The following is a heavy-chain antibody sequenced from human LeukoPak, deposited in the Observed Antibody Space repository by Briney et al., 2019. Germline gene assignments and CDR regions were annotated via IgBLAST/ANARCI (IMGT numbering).Heavy chain of an antibody. Sequence: GGSLRLSCAASGVTFSNAWMSWVRQAPGKGLEWVGRIKSKTDGGTTDYAAPVKGRFTISRDDSKNTLYLQMNSLKAEDTAVYYCTTEVGYYDFWSGYYPYYMDVWGKGTTVTVSS. J-gene: IGHJ6*03. CDR2: IKSKTDGGTT. CDR1: GVTFSNAW. V-gene: IGHV3-15*01. D-gene: IGHD3-3*01. CDR3: TTEVGYYDFWSGYYPYYMDV.